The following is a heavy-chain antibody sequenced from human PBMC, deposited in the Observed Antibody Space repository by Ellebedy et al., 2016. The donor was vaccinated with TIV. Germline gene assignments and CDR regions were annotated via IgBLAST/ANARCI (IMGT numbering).Heavy chain of an antibody. CDR2: FSSSGGTI. J-gene: IGHJ4*02. V-gene: IGHV3-48*03. D-gene: IGHD1-26*01. CDR1: GFTSRSYE. CDR3: ASDRGGSYFDY. Sequence: PGGPLRLSCPASGFTSRSYEISWARHGPGTGLEWVVYFSSSGGTISSADSVKGRFAISRDNAKNSLYLQMNSLRAEDTGLYYCASDRGGSYFDYWGQGALVTFSS.